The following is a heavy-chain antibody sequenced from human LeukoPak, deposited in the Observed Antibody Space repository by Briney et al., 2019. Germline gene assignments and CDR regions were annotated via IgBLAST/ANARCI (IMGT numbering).Heavy chain of an antibody. D-gene: IGHD2/OR15-2a*01. CDR3: TRTFYSSPNNWFDP. V-gene: IGHV4-39*01. Sequence: SETLSLTCTVTGGPIISSVRYYGGWIRQPPGKGLEYIGSIYYSGSIYYNPSLRSRVTISVDTSKNQFSMKLSSVTAAYTAVYYCTRTFYSSPNNWFDPWGQGTLVTVSS. CDR1: GGPIISSVRYY. J-gene: IGHJ5*02. CDR2: IYYSGSI.